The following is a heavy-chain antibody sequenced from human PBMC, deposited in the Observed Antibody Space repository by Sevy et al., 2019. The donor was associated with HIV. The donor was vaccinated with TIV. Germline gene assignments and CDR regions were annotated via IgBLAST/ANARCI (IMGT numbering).Heavy chain of an antibody. CDR1: GFTFSSYS. V-gene: IGHV3-21*04. J-gene: IGHJ6*02. CDR2: ISSSSSYI. CDR3: ARDCSSTGCIWGMDV. Sequence: GGSLRLSCTASGFTFSSYSMNWVRQAPGKGLEWVSSISSSSSYIYYADSVKGRFTISRDNAKNSLYLQMNSLRAEDSAVYYCARDCSSTGCIWGMDVWGQGTTVTVSS. D-gene: IGHD2-2*01.